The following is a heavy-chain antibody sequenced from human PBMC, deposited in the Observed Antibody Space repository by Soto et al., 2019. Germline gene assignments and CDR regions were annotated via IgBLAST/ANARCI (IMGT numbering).Heavy chain of an antibody. J-gene: IGHJ6*02. CDR1: GFTFSSYS. Sequence: GGSLRLSCAASGFTFSSYSMNWVRQAPGKGLEWVSSISSSSSYIYYADSVKGRFTISRDNAKNSLYLQMNSLRAEDTAVYYCARLRGSSWYANYYYGMDVWGQGTTVTSP. CDR2: ISSSSSYI. D-gene: IGHD6-13*01. CDR3: ARLRGSSWYANYYYGMDV. V-gene: IGHV3-21*01.